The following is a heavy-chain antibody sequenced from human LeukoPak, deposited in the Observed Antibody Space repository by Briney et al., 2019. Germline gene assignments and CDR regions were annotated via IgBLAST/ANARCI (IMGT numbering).Heavy chain of an antibody. D-gene: IGHD4-11*01. Sequence: PSQTLSLTCTVSGGSISSGDYYWSWIRQPPGKGLEWIGYIYYSGTSYYNPSLKVPVTISVDTSKNHFSLNLISAPAAATAVFYCARADYDYSTLADYYMDDWGKGTTVTVSS. J-gene: IGHJ6*03. CDR1: GGSISSGDYY. CDR2: IYYSGTS. CDR3: ARADYDYSTLADYYMDD. V-gene: IGHV4-30-4*08.